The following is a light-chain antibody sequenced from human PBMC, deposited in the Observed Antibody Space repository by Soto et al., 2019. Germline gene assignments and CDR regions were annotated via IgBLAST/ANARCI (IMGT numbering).Light chain of an antibody. CDR2: AAS. CDR1: QSISSY. Sequence: DIQMTQSPSSLSASVGDRVTITCRASQSISSYLNWYQQKPGKAPKLLIYAASTLQSGVPSRFSGSGSGTDFTLTISGLQSEDFATYYCQQYYSYPRTFGQGTKVDIK. J-gene: IGKJ1*01. CDR3: QQYYSYPRT. V-gene: IGKV1-39*01.